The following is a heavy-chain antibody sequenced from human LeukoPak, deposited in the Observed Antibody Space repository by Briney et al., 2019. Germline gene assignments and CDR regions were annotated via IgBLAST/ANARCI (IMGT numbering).Heavy chain of an antibody. CDR1: GFTFSSRDW. J-gene: IGHJ6*03. V-gene: IGHV3-7*01. CDR2: IKQDGSEK. CDR3: AKDATAVVGTVYMDV. D-gene: IGHD6-13*01. Sequence: PGGSLRLSCVASGFTFSSRDWMTWVRQAPGKGLEWVANIKQDGSEKDYVDSVKGRFTISRDNAKNSVDLQMDSLRAEDTAVYYCAKDATAVVGTVYMDVWGKGTTVTISS.